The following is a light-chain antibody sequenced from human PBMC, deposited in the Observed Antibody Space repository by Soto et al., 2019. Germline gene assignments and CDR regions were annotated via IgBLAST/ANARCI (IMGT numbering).Light chain of an antibody. V-gene: IGLV1-40*01. CDR2: GNS. CDR3: QSYDSSLSGVV. Sequence: QSVLTQPPSVSGAPGQRVTISCTGSSSNIGAGYDVHWYQQLPGTAPKLLIYGNSNRPSGVPNRFSGSKSGTSASLAITGLQAADEADYYCQSYDSSLSGVVFGGGTKLPVL. J-gene: IGLJ2*01. CDR1: SSNIGAGYD.